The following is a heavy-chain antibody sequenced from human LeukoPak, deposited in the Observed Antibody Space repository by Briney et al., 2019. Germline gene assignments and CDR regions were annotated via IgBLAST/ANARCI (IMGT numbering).Heavy chain of an antibody. V-gene: IGHV4-34*01. D-gene: IGHD2-21*01. CDR1: GGSFSGFY. Sequence: PSETLSLTCAVYGGSFSGFYWSWIRQPPGKGLEWIGEINHSGSTNYNPSLKSRVTISVDKSKNQFSLKLSSVTAADTAVYYCAKSGVWSGAFDIWGQGTMVTVSS. J-gene: IGHJ3*02. CDR3: AKSGVWSGAFDI. CDR2: INHSGST.